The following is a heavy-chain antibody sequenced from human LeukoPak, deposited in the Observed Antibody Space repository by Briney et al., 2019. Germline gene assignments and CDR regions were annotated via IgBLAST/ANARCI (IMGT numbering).Heavy chain of an antibody. CDR2: ISSSGSTI. CDR3: AELGIAMIWGV. CDR1: GFTFSSYE. Sequence: VGSLRLSRAASGFTFSSYEMNWVRQAPGKGLEWVSYISSSGSTIYYAECVKGRFTISGDNAKNSLYLQMNSLRAEDTAVYYSAELGIAMIWGVWGKGTTVTISS. V-gene: IGHV3-48*03. D-gene: IGHD3-22*01. J-gene: IGHJ6*04.